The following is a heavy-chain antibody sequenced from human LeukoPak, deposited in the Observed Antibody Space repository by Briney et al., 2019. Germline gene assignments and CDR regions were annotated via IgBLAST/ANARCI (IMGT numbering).Heavy chain of an antibody. D-gene: IGHD2-15*01. CDR3: AKDQLGGGSCWDYYYGMDV. V-gene: IGHV3-23*01. CDR2: ISGSGGST. Sequence: GGSPRLSRAASGFTLSRYAMSWGPHAPGKGLEWVSVISGSGGSTYYADSVKGRFTISRDNSKDTLYLQMNSLRAEDTAVYYCAKDQLGGGSCWDYYYGMDVWGQGTTVTVSS. CDR1: GFTLSRYA. J-gene: IGHJ6*02.